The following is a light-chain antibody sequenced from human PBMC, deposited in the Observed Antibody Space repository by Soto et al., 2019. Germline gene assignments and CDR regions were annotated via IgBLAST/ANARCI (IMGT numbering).Light chain of an antibody. J-gene: IGKJ5*01. CDR1: QSVSSSY. CDR3: PQYGSSPPLT. Sequence: EIVLTQSPGTLSLSPGERATLSCRASQSVSSSYLAWYQQKPGQAPRLLIYGASSRATGIPDRFSGSGSGTDFTLTISRREPEDFAVYYCPQYGSSPPLTFGQGTRLEIK. V-gene: IGKV3-20*01. CDR2: GAS.